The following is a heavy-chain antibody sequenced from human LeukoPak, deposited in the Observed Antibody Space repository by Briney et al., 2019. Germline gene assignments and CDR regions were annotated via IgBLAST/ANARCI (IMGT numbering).Heavy chain of an antibody. CDR3: AKGQSGYEPYIFDY. V-gene: IGHV3-30*18. J-gene: IGHJ4*02. CDR2: ISYDGSNK. D-gene: IGHD5-12*01. CDR1: GFTFSSYD. Sequence: GGSLRLSCAASGFTFSSYDMHWVRQAPGKGLEWVAVISYDGSNKYYADSVKGRFTISRDNSKNTLYLQLNSLRAEDTALYYCAKGQSGYEPYIFDYWGQGTLVTVSS.